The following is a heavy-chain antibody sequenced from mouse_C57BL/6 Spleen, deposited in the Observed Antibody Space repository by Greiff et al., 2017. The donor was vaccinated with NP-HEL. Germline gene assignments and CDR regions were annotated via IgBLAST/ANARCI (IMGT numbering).Heavy chain of an antibody. Sequence: VQLQQSGAELVRPGASVTLSCKASGYTFTDYEMHWVKQTPVHGLEWIGAIDPETGGTAYNQKFKGKAILTADKSSSPAYMEPRSLSSEDSAVYYCTRGRDGSSYGFAYWGQGTLGTVSA. J-gene: IGHJ3*01. D-gene: IGHD1-1*01. CDR3: TRGRDGSSYGFAY. CDR1: GYTFTDYE. CDR2: IDPETGGT. V-gene: IGHV1-15*01.